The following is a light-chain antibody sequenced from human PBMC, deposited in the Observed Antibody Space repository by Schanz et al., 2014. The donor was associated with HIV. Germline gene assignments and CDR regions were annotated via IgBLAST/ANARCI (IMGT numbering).Light chain of an antibody. J-gene: IGKJ1*01. V-gene: IGKV1-5*03. CDR3: QHYNTFSPGT. Sequence: DIQMTQSPSTLSASLGDRVTITCRASQSISNWLAWYQQKPGKAPKLLIYKASTLESGVPSSFSGSGSGAEFTLTISSLQPHDFATYYCQHYNTFSPGTFGQGTKVEIK. CDR1: QSISNW. CDR2: KAS.